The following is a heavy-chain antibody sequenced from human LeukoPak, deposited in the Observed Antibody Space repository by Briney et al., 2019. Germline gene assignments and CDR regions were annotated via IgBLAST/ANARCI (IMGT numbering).Heavy chain of an antibody. D-gene: IGHD2-15*01. CDR1: GGSFSGYY. Sequence: SSETLSLTCAVYGGSFSGYYWSWIRQPPGKGLEWIGEINHSGSTNYNPSLKSRVTISVDTSKNQFSLKLSSVTAADTAVYYCARHVFRWLLNWFDPWGQGTLVTVSS. J-gene: IGHJ5*02. CDR3: ARHVFRWLLNWFDP. CDR2: INHSGST. V-gene: IGHV4-34*01.